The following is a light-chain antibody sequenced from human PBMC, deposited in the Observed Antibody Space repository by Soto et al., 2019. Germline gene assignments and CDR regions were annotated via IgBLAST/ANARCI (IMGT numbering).Light chain of an antibody. Sequence: QSALTQPRSVSGSPGQSVTISCTGTSSDVGGYNYVSWYQHHPGKTPKLIIYDVTKRPSGVPDHFSGSKSGNTASLTISGLQADDEADYYCCSYAGSHLYVFGTGTKVTVL. CDR2: DVT. J-gene: IGLJ1*01. CDR3: CSYAGSHLYV. V-gene: IGLV2-11*01. CDR1: SSDVGGYNY.